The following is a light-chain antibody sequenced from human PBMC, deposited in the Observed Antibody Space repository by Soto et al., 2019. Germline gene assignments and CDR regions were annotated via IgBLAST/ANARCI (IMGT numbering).Light chain of an antibody. Sequence: EIVLTHSPGTLLLSPWDRATLSCSAGQSVNKAYLVWYQVKPGQAPRRLIYGASSRATGIPDRFSGRGFGTDFTLTISRLEPEDFAVYYCQHSGDFRWTFGQGTKVDI. CDR3: QHSGDFRWT. CDR2: GAS. V-gene: IGKV3-20*01. J-gene: IGKJ1*01. CDR1: QSVNKAY.